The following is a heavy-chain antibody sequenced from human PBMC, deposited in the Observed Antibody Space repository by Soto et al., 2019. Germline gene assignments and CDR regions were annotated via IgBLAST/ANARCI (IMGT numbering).Heavy chain of an antibody. D-gene: IGHD6-19*01. J-gene: IGHJ4*02. CDR3: AKGGSSGWAELDY. CDR1: GGSISSSNW. CDR2: IYHSGST. V-gene: IGHV4-4*02. Sequence: SETLSLTCAVSGGSISSSNWWSWVRQPPGKGLGWIGEIYHSGSTNYNPSLKSRVTISVDKSKNQFSLKLSSVTAADTAVYYCAKGGSSGWAELDYWGQGTLVTVSS.